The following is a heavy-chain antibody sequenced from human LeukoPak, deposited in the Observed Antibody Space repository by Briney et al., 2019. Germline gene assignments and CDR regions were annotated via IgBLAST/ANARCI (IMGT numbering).Heavy chain of an antibody. J-gene: IGHJ5*02. D-gene: IGHD3-10*01. Sequence: ASVKVSCKASGYTFTDYYLHWVRQAPGPGLEWMGWINPNSGATNYAQNFQGRVTMTRDTSTSTAYMELSSLTSDDTAVYYCARPTLQTLGAWGQGTLVTVSS. CDR1: GYTFTDYY. CDR2: INPNSGAT. V-gene: IGHV1-2*02. CDR3: ARPTLQTLGA.